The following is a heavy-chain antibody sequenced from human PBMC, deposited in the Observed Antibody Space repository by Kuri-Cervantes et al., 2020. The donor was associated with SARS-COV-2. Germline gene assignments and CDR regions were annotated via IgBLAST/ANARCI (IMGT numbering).Heavy chain of an antibody. V-gene: IGHV1-2*04. D-gene: IGHD3-10*02. CDR1: GYSFTGYY. CDR2: MNPNSGGT. Sequence: ASVKVSCKASGYSFTGYYMHWVRRAPGQGLEWMGWMNPNSGGTNYAQKFQGWVTMTRDTSISTAYMELSRLRSDDTAVYYCARTRFGKLFRFDYWGQGTLVTVSS. CDR3: ARTRFGKLFRFDY. J-gene: IGHJ4*02.